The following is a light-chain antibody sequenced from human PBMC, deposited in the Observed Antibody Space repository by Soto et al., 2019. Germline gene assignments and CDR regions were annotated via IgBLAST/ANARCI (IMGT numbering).Light chain of an antibody. CDR2: EVS. J-gene: IGLJ2*01. CDR3: SSYTSSSSVV. CDR1: SNDVGAYNY. Sequence: SVLTQPASVSGSPGQSITISCTGTSNDVGAYNYVSWYQQHPGKAPKLTIYEVSGRPSGVSNRFSGSKSGNTASLTISGLQAEDEADYYCSSYTSSSSVVFGGGTQLTVL. V-gene: IGLV2-14*01.